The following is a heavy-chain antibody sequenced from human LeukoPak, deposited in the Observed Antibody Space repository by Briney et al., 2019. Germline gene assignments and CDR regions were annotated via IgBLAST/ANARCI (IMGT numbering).Heavy chain of an antibody. Sequence: GGSLRLSCTASGFTFGDYAMSWVRQAPGKGLEWVGFIRSKAYGGTTEYAASVKGRFTISRDDSKSIAYLQMNSLKTEDTAVYYCTRVRVGGYYLFDYWGQGTLVTVSS. D-gene: IGHD3-22*01. CDR3: TRVRVGGYYLFDY. J-gene: IGHJ4*02. V-gene: IGHV3-49*04. CDR1: GFTFGDYA. CDR2: IRSKAYGGTT.